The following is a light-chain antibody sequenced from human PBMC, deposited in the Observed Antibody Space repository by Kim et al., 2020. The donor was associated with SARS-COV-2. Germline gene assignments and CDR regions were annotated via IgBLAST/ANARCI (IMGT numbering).Light chain of an antibody. CDR3: QQYNKWPRT. Sequence: EIVMTQSPATLSVSPGERATLSCRASQSVNSNLAWYQQKPGQAPRLLIYGASTRATGIPARFSGSESGTDFTLTISSLQSEDFAAYYCQQYNKWPRTFGQGTKVDIK. CDR2: GAS. CDR1: QSVNSN. J-gene: IGKJ1*01. V-gene: IGKV3-15*01.